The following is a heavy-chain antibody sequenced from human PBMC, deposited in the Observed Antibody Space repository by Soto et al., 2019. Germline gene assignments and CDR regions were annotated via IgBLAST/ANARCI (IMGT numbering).Heavy chain of an antibody. V-gene: IGHV4-59*08. CDR1: GGSISSYY. CDR3: ARHQLRYFDWGAFDI. J-gene: IGHJ3*02. CDR2: IYYSGST. Sequence: PLETLSLTCPVSGGSISSYYWIWIRQPPGKGLEWIGYIYYSGSTNYNPSLKSRVTISVDTSKNQFSLKLSSVTAADTAVYYCARHQLRYFDWGAFDIWGQGTMVTVSS. D-gene: IGHD3-9*01.